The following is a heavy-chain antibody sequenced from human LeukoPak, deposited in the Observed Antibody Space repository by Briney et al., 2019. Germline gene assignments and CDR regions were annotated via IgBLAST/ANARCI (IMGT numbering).Heavy chain of an antibody. D-gene: IGHD6-19*01. V-gene: IGHV1-8*01. CDR1: GYTFTSYD. CDR3: ARNLPSSGWFIG. CDR2: MNANSGDT. Sequence: GASVKVSCKASGYTFTSYDINWVRQATGQGLEWMGWMNANSGDTGYAQKFQGRVTMTRDTSISTAYMELSSLRSDDTAVYYCARNLPSSGWFIGWGQGTLVTVSS. J-gene: IGHJ4*02.